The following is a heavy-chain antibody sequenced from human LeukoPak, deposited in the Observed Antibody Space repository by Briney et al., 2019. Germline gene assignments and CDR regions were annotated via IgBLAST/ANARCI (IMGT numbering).Heavy chain of an antibody. CDR2: ISAYNGNT. CDR1: GYTFTSYG. Sequence: ASVKVSCRASGYTFTSYGISWVRQAPGQGLEWMGWISAYNGNTIYAQKLQGRVTMTTDISTSTAYRELRSLRSDDTAVYYCARVRDSSGWYYFDYWGQGTLVTVSS. V-gene: IGHV1-18*01. D-gene: IGHD6-19*01. CDR3: ARVRDSSGWYYFDY. J-gene: IGHJ4*02.